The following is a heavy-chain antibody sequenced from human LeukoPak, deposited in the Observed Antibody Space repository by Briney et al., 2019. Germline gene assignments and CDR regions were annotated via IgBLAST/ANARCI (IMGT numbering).Heavy chain of an antibody. D-gene: IGHD3-22*01. CDR2: ISAYNGNT. J-gene: IGHJ4*02. CDR1: GYTFTSYG. Sequence: ASVKVSRKASGYTFTSYGISWVRQAPGQGLEWMGWISAYNGNTNYAQKLQGRVTMTTDTSTSTAYMELRSLRSDDTAVYYCARDVGYYDSSGYYLRPPFDYWGQGTLVTVSS. CDR3: ARDVGYYDSSGYYLRPPFDY. V-gene: IGHV1-18*01.